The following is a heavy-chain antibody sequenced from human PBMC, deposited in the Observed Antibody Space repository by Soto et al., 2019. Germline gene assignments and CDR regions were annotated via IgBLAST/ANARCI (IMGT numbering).Heavy chain of an antibody. CDR3: AKAVSYLGYCSGGSCSTHAFDI. V-gene: IGHV3-23*01. J-gene: IGHJ3*02. CDR2: ISGSGGST. CDR1: GFTFSSYA. D-gene: IGHD2-15*01. Sequence: EVQLLESGGGLVQPGGSLRLSCAASGFTFSSYAMSWVRQAPGKGLEWVSAISGSGGSTYYADSVKGRFTISRDNSKNTLYLQMNSLRAEDTAVYYCAKAVSYLGYCSGGSCSTHAFDIWGQGTMVTVSS.